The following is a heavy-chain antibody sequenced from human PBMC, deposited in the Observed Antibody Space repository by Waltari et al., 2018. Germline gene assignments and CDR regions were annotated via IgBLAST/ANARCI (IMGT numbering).Heavy chain of an antibody. CDR3: TRDLYGSGGDYFDP. CDR2: ISGSGRSYI. Sequence: DVRLVESGGGLVKAGRSLRLSCAASVFSCSAHHINWVRQAPGWGLGWVASISGSGRSYIFYTDSVKGRFTISRDNAKNSLFLQMNSLRAEDTAVYYCTRDLYGSGGDYFDPWGQGTLVTVSS. CDR1: VFSCSAHH. V-gene: IGHV3-21*01. D-gene: IGHD6-19*01. J-gene: IGHJ4*02.